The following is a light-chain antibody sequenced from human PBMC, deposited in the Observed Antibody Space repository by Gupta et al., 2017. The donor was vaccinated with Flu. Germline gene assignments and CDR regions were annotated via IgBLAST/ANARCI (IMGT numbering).Light chain of an antibody. CDR2: ENN. J-gene: IGLJ2*01. CDR3: GTWDSSLSAGDVV. V-gene: IGLV1-51*02. CDR1: SSNIGNNY. Sequence: QSVLTQPPSVSAAPGQKVTIPCSGSSSNIGNNYVSWYQQLPGTAPKLLIYENNKRPSGIPDRFSGSKSGTSATLGITGLQTGDEADYYCGTWDSSLSAGDVVFGGGTKLTVL.